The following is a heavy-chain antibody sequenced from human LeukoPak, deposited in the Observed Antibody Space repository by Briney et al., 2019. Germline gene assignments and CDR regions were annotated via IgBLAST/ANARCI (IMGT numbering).Heavy chain of an antibody. V-gene: IGHV1-18*01. J-gene: IGHJ4*02. D-gene: IGHD3-22*01. CDR3: ARGNVRYYYDSSAYYPMDY. CDR1: GCTFTSYG. Sequence: ASVKVSCKASGCTFTSYGISWVRQAPGQGLEWMGWISAYNGNTNYAQKLQGRVTMTTDTSTSTAYMELRSLRSDDTAVYYCARGNVRYYYDSSAYYPMDYWGQGTLVTVSS. CDR2: ISAYNGNT.